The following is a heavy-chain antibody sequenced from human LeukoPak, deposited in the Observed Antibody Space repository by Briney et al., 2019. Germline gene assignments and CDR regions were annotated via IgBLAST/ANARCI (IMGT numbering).Heavy chain of an antibody. J-gene: IGHJ5*02. CDR3: ARGGWELLNWFAP. V-gene: IGHV3-48*04. CDR2: ISSSSSTI. Sequence: GGSLRLSCAASGFTFSSYSMNWVRQAPGKGLEWVSYISSSSSTIYYADSVKGRFTISRDNAKNSLYLQMNSLRAEDTAVYYCARGGWELLNWFAPWGRGTLVTVSS. D-gene: IGHD1-26*01. CDR1: GFTFSSYS.